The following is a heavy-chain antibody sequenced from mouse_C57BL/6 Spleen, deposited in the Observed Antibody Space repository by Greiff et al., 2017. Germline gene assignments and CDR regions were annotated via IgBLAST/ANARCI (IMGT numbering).Heavy chain of an antibody. CDR3: ARGFYGAMDD. CDR1: GYTFTSYW. Sequence: QVQLQQSGAELVMPGASVKLSCKASGYTFTSYWMHWVKQRPGQGLEWIGEIDPSDSYTNYNQKFKGKSTLTVDKSSSTAYMQLSSLTSEDSAVYYCARGFYGAMDDWGKGTSVTASS. D-gene: IGHD1-1*02. J-gene: IGHJ4*01. CDR2: IDPSDSYT. V-gene: IGHV1-69*01.